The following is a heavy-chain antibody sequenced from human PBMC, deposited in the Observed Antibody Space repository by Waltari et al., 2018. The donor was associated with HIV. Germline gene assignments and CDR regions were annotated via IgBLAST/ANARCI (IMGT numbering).Heavy chain of an antibody. D-gene: IGHD3-10*01. CDR1: GFTFRSSW. CDR2: INRDGSST. J-gene: IGHJ4*02. Sequence: EVQLVESGGGLVQPGGSLRLSCAASGFTFRSSWMPWVRQAQGKGLVWVSRINRDGSSTSYADSVKGRFTISRDNAKNTLYLQMNSLRAEDTAVYYCASSQPGYGSGSYHNPLGWGQGTLVTVSS. CDR3: ASSQPGYGSGSYHNPLG. V-gene: IGHV3-74*01.